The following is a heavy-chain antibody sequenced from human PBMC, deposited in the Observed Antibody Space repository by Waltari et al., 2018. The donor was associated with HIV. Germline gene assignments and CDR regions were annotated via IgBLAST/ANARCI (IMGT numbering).Heavy chain of an antibody. V-gene: IGHV5-51*01. CDR1: GYTFTSYW. Sequence: EVQLVQSGAEVKKPGESLKISCKGSGYTFTSYWIGWVRQLPGKGLEWMGIIYPGDSDTRYSPSFQGQVTISADKSISTAYLQWSSLKASDTAMYYCARPPYLTTGTTNGAFDIWGQGTMVTVSS. J-gene: IGHJ3*02. D-gene: IGHD1-1*01. CDR3: ARPPYLTTGTTNGAFDI. CDR2: IYPGDSDT.